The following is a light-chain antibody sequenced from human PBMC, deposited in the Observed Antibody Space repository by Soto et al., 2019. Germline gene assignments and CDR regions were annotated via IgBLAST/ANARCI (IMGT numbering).Light chain of an antibody. CDR2: RAT. Sequence: DIQMTQSPSFVSASVGDRVTITCRASQHINDWLAWYQQQPGKAPDLLIYRATSLQSGVPPRFSGSGSGTDFTLTISSLQPEDFATYYCQQANDFPLTFGGGTRVEIK. V-gene: IGKV1-12*01. J-gene: IGKJ4*01. CDR3: QQANDFPLT. CDR1: QHINDW.